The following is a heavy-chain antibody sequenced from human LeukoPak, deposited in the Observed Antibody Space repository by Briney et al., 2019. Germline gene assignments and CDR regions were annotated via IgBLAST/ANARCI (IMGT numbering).Heavy chain of an antibody. V-gene: IGHV5-51*01. CDR1: GYSFTSYW. CDR2: IYPGDSDT. Sequence: GESLQISCKGSGYSFTSYWIGWVRQMPGKGLEWMGIIYPGDSDTRYSPSFQGQVTISADKSISTAYLQWGSLKASDTAMYYCARRHCSSTSCSSGPYYFDYWGQGTLVTVSS. J-gene: IGHJ4*02. CDR3: ARRHCSSTSCSSGPYYFDY. D-gene: IGHD2-2*01.